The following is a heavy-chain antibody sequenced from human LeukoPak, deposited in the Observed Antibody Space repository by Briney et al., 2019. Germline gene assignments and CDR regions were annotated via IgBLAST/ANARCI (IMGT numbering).Heavy chain of an antibody. V-gene: IGHV3-7*01. CDR2: IKQDGSEK. Sequence: GGSLRLSCTASGFTFNNYWMSWVRQAPGKGLEWVANIKQDGSEKYYVDSVKGRFTISRDNAKNSLYLQMNSLRAEDTAVYYCARDLWGGYGDIFDYWGQGTLVTVSS. D-gene: IGHD4-17*01. CDR3: ARDLWGGYGDIFDY. CDR1: GFTFNNYW. J-gene: IGHJ4*02.